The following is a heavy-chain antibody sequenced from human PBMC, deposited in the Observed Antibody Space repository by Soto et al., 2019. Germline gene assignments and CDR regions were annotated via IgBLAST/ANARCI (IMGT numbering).Heavy chain of an antibody. Sequence: GGSLRLSCTGCGFDFGDYYMSWIRQAPGKGLEWVSYIDSGDGTTYYTDSVKGRFTISRDNAKKTVYLQMSSLRVEDTALYYCVPPHYSSSWFAFDRWGQGTLVTVSS. V-gene: IGHV3-11*01. CDR3: VPPHYSSSWFAFDR. J-gene: IGHJ4*02. CDR1: GFDFGDYY. D-gene: IGHD6-13*01. CDR2: IDSGDGTT.